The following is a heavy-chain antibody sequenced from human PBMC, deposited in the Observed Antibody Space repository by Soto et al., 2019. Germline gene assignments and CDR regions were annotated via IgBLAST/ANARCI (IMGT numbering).Heavy chain of an antibody. CDR1: GGSFSGYY. J-gene: IGHJ4*02. V-gene: IGHV4-34*01. CDR3: ARERQIAPGLPRNFFDV. CDR2: IYHSGTT. Sequence: SETLSLTCAVYGGSFSGYYWSWIRQPPGKGLEWIGSIYHSGTTNYSPSLKSRVTISIDTSKNQFSLTLRSVTAADTAVYFCARERQIAPGLPRNFFDVWGQGILVTVSS. D-gene: IGHD3-9*01.